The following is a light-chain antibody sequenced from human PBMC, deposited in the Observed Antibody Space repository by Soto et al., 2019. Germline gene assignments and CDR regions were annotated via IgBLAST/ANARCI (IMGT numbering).Light chain of an antibody. V-gene: IGKV3D-15*01. CDR1: QSVSSS. Sequence: IVMTQSPATLSVSPGERATLSCRASQSVSSSLAWYQQKPGQAPRLLMYGASRRATGIPDRFSGSGSGTDFTLTISSLQPDDVATYYCQKYDSAPWAFGQGTKVDIK. CDR2: GAS. J-gene: IGKJ1*01. CDR3: QKYDSAPWA.